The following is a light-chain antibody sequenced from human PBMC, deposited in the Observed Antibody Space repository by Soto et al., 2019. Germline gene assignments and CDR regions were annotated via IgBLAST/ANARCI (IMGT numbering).Light chain of an antibody. CDR3: QQYNLWPLT. V-gene: IGKV3-15*01. Sequence: EIVMTQSPATLSVSPGERATLSCRASQSVSGNLAWYQKKPGQAPRLLIFDASTRATGIPGRCSGSGSGTEFTLTISSLLSEDFALYYCQQYNLWPLTFGGGTRVEVK. CDR2: DAS. J-gene: IGKJ4*01. CDR1: QSVSGN.